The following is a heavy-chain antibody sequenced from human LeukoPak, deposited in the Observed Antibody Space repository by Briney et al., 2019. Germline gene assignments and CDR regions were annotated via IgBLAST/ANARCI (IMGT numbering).Heavy chain of an antibody. Sequence: GGSLRLSCAASGFTFSDYWMYWVRQVPGKGLVWVSRINGEGGVTTYADSGKGRFTISRDNAKNTLYLQMNSLRAEDTGVYYCVRSLAFGGRGTLVTVSS. V-gene: IGHV3-74*01. J-gene: IGHJ4*02. CDR2: INGEGGVT. CDR1: GFTFSDYW. CDR3: VRSLAF.